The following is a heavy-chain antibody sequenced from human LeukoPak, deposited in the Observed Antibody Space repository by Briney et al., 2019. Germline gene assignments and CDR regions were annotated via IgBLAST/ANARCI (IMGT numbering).Heavy chain of an antibody. CDR3: ARVGYYYDSSGYYSGWFDP. D-gene: IGHD3-22*01. CDR2: INPNSGGT. Sequence: ASVKVSCTASGYTFTGYYMHWVRQAPGQGLEWMGWINPNSGGTNYAQKFQGRVTMTRDTSISTAYMELSRLRSDDTAVYYCARVGYYYDSSGYYSGWFDPWGQGTLVTVSS. V-gene: IGHV1-2*02. J-gene: IGHJ5*02. CDR1: GYTFTGYY.